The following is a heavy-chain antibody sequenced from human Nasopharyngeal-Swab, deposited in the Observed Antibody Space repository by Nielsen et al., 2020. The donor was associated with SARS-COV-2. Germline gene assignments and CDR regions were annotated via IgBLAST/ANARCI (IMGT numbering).Heavy chain of an antibody. V-gene: IGHV1-18*01. CDR3: ARQIAVARNPSWLDP. CDR1: GYTFTSYI. J-gene: IGHJ5*02. CDR2: INTYNGNT. Sequence: ASVKVSCKTSGYTFTSYIISWVRQAPGQGLAWMGSINTYNGNTNYAQKFQGRVTMTTDTYTSTVYMELRSLRSDDTAAYYCARQIAVARNPSWLDPWGQGTLVTVSS. D-gene: IGHD6-19*01.